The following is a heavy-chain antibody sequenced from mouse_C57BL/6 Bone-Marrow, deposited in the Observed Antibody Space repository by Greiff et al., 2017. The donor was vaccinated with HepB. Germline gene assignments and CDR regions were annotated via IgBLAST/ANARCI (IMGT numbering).Heavy chain of an antibody. CDR3: ARADYYGSSYYVDY. CDR2: IYPGSGNT. D-gene: IGHD1-1*01. J-gene: IGHJ2*01. V-gene: IGHV1-66*01. Sequence: QVQLKESGPELVKPGASVKISCKASGYSFTSFYIHWVKQRPGQGLEWIGWIYPGSGNTKYNEKFKGKATLTADTSSSTAYMQLSSLTSEDSAVYYCARADYYGSSYYVDYWGQGTTLTISS. CDR1: GYSFTSFY.